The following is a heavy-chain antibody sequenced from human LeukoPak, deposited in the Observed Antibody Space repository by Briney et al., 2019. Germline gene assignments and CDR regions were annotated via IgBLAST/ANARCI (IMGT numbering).Heavy chain of an antibody. Sequence: SETLSLTCTVSGGSISSSSYYWGWIRQPPGRGLEWIGNIYYSGTTFYNPSLKSRLTISVDTSRNQFSLILSSVTAADTAVYYCASLRSAYEYDYWGQGTLVTVSS. CDR2: IYYSGTT. CDR1: GGSISSSSYY. D-gene: IGHD5-12*01. CDR3: ASLRSAYEYDY. J-gene: IGHJ4*02. V-gene: IGHV4-39*01.